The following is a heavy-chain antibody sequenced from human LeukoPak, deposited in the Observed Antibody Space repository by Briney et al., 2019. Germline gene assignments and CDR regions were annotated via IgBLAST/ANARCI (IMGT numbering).Heavy chain of an antibody. CDR2: ISAYNGNT. D-gene: IGHD2-2*01. CDR1: GYTFTSYD. J-gene: IGHJ5*02. V-gene: IGHV1-18*01. Sequence: ASVKVSCKASGYTFTSYDITWVRQAPGQGLEWMGWISAYNGNTNYAQKLQGRVTMTTDTSTSTAYMELRTLRSDDTAVYYCARGGGYCSSTSCRNWFDPWGQGTLVTVSS. CDR3: ARGGGYCSSTSCRNWFDP.